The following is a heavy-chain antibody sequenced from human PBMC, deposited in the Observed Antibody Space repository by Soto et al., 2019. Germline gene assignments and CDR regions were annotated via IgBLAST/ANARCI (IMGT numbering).Heavy chain of an antibody. V-gene: IGHV5-51*01. CDR1: GYSFATYW. J-gene: IGHJ6*02. CDR2: IYPGDSDT. CDR3: ARHGLTGGFGVDV. Sequence: PGESLKISCKGSGYSFATYWIGWVRQMPGKGLEWMGIIYPGDSDTRYSPSFQGQVTISADKSISTAYLQWSSLKASDTAMYYCARHGLTGGFGVDVWGQGTTVTVSS.